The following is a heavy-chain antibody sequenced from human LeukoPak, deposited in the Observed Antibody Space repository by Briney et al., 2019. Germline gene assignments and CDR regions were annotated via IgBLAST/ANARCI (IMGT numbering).Heavy chain of an antibody. J-gene: IGHJ4*02. V-gene: IGHV3-7*01. CDR1: GFTFNNYW. CDR3: ARDPSLLHSGWYDY. Sequence: GGSLRPSCATSGFTFNNYWMSWVRQAPGKGLEWVANIKQDGSEKYYVDSVKGRFTISRDDAKNSVYLQMNSLRAEDTAVYYCARDPSLLHSGWYDYWGQGTLVTVSS. D-gene: IGHD6-19*01. CDR2: IKQDGSEK.